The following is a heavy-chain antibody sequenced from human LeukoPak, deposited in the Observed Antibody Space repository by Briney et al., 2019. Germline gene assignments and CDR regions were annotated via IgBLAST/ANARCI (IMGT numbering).Heavy chain of an antibody. CDR2: IFYSGST. Sequence: PSETLSLTCTVSGYSISSGYYWGWIRQPPGKGLEWIGNIFYSGSTYYSPSLRSRVTISLDTSRNQFSLKLNSVTAADTAVYYCAREKGEAAAGTVWFDPWGQGTLVTVSS. D-gene: IGHD6-13*01. CDR1: GYSISSGYY. J-gene: IGHJ5*02. V-gene: IGHV4-38-2*02. CDR3: AREKGEAAAGTVWFDP.